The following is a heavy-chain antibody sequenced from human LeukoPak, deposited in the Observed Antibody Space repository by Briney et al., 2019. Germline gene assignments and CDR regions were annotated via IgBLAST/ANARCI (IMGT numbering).Heavy chain of an antibody. V-gene: IGHV4-34*01. Sequence: PSETLSLTCAVYGGSFSGYYWSWIRQPPGKGLEWIGEINHSGSTNYDPSLKSRVTISVDTSKNQFSLKLSSVTAADTAVYYCARKLVGATPYDYWGQGTLVTVSS. J-gene: IGHJ4*02. D-gene: IGHD1-26*01. CDR3: ARKLVGATPYDY. CDR1: GGSFSGYY. CDR2: INHSGST.